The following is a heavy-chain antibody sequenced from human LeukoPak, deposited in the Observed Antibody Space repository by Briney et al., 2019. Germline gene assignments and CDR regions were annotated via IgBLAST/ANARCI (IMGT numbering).Heavy chain of an antibody. J-gene: IGHJ5*02. CDR1: GYTFTSYD. V-gene: IGHV1-8*01. CDR3: ARGPLWFGEAPEKWFDP. CDR2: MNPNSGNT. Sequence: ASVKVSCKASGYTFTSYDINWVRQATGQGLKWMGWMNPNSGNTGYAQKFQGRVTMTRNTSISTAYMELSSLRSEDTAVYYCARGPLWFGEAPEKWFDPWGQGTLVTVSS. D-gene: IGHD3-10*01.